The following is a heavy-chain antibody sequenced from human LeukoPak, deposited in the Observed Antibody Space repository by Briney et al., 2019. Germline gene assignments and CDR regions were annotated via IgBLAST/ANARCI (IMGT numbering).Heavy chain of an antibody. D-gene: IGHD3-22*01. CDR3: ARDRPRSYYDSSGYYAFDI. V-gene: IGHV3-21*01. Sequence: GGSLRLSCAASGFTFSSYSMNWVRQAPGKGLEWVSSISSGSSYIYYADSVKGRFTISRDNAKNSLYLQMNSLRAEDTAVYYCARDRPRSYYDSSGYYAFDIWGQGTMVTVSS. CDR2: ISSGSSYI. CDR1: GFTFSSYS. J-gene: IGHJ3*02.